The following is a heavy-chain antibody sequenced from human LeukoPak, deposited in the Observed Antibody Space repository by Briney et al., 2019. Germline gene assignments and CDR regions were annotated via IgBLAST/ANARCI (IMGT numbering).Heavy chain of an antibody. Sequence: GASVKVSCKASGYTFTSYDINWVRQATGQGLEGMGWMNPNSGNTGYAQKFQGRVTMTRNTSISTAYMELSSLRSEDTAVYYCARGLYCSGGSCYGWFDPWGQGTLVTVSS. V-gene: IGHV1-8*01. CDR3: ARGLYCSGGSCYGWFDP. D-gene: IGHD2-15*01. J-gene: IGHJ5*02. CDR2: MNPNSGNT. CDR1: GYTFTSYD.